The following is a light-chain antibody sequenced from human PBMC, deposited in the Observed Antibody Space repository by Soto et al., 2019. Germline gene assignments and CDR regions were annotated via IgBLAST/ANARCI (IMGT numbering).Light chain of an antibody. CDR3: QQYGSSRFI. V-gene: IGKV3-20*01. CDR1: QSVSSNH. CDR2: GGS. J-gene: IGKJ3*01. Sequence: DIVLTQSPGTLSLSPGERATLYCRASQSVSSNHLAWYQQKPGQAPRLLIYGGSSRATGIPVRFSGSGSEICFTLTITRLGPEDLAMYYCQQYGSSRFIVGPGTKVDIK.